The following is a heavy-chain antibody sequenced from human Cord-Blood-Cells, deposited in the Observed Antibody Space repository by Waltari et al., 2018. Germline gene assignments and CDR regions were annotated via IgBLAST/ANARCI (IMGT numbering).Heavy chain of an antibody. D-gene: IGHD3-22*01. Sequence: EVQRGESGGAVVQPGRALPPPCSASGFRARHHSTTRPRQAPGKGLEWVSVIYSGGSTYYADSVKGRFTISRHNSKNTLYLQMNSLRAEDTAVYYCARATVYDSSGYDYWGQGTLVTVSS. CDR3: ARATVYDSSGYDY. J-gene: IGHJ4*02. CDR1: GFRARHHS. V-gene: IGHV3-53*04. CDR2: IYSGGST.